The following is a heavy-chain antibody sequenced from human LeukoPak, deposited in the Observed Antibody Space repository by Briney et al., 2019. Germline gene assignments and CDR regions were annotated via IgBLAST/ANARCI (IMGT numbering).Heavy chain of an antibody. CDR1: GGTFSSYA. D-gene: IGHD3-10*01. Sequence: SVKVSCKASGGTFSSYAISWVRQAPGQGLEWMGRIIPILGIANYAQKFQGRVTITRDTSASTAHMELSSLRSEDTAVYYCASAQFGELERWGQGTLVTVSS. CDR3: ASAQFGELER. J-gene: IGHJ4*02. V-gene: IGHV1-69*04. CDR2: IIPILGIA.